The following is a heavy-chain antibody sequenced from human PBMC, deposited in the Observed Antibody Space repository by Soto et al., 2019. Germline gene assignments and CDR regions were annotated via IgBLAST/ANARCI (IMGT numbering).Heavy chain of an antibody. CDR1: GYTFTSYG. J-gene: IGHJ3*02. D-gene: IGHD2-15*01. V-gene: IGHV1-18*01. CDR3: AREFCSGGSCSDDAFDI. CDR2: ISAYNGNT. Sequence: ASVKVSCKASGYTFTSYGISWVRQAPGQGLEWMGWISAYNGNTNYAQKLQGRVTMTTDTSTSTAYMELRSLRSDDTAVYYCAREFCSGGSCSDDAFDIWGQGTMVTVSS.